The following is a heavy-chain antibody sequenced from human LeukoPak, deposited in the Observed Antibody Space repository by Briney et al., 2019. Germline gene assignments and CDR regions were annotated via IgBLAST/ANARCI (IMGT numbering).Heavy chain of an antibody. J-gene: IGHJ4*02. D-gene: IGHD2/OR15-2a*01. Sequence: GASVKVSCKASGYSFTTNGISWVRQAPGQGLEWMGWISPYSGNTNYDHKFQGRLTMTTDRTRSTVYMELTSLRSDDTAVYYCARDRWDYCSTISCFVVFEYWGQGTLVTV. CDR2: ISPYSGNT. CDR3: ARDRWDYCSTISCFVVFEY. CDR1: GYSFTTNG. V-gene: IGHV1-18*01.